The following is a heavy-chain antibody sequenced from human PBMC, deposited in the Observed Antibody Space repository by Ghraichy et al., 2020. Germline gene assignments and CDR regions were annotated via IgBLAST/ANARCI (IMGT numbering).Heavy chain of an antibody. CDR3: TQLRDTAMVNDAFDI. D-gene: IGHD5-18*01. Sequence: GGSLRLSCAASGITFSSYAMSWVRQAPGKGLEWVSSISGSGDRTYYADSVKGRFTISRDNSKNTLYLQMNSLRAEDTAVYYCTQLRDTAMVNDAFDIWGQGTMVTVSS. CDR2: ISGSGDRT. V-gene: IGHV3-23*01. CDR1: GITFSSYA. J-gene: IGHJ3*02.